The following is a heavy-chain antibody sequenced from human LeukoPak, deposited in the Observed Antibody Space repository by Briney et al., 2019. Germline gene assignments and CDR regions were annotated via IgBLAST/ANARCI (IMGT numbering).Heavy chain of an antibody. V-gene: IGHV3-23*01. Sequence: GGPLRLSCAASGFTFSSYAMSWVRQAPGKGLEWVSAISGSGGSTYYADSVKGRFTISRDNSKNTLYLQMNSLRAEDTAVYYCAKRSEWLGSYFDYWGQGTLVTVSS. CDR3: AKRSEWLGSYFDY. D-gene: IGHD6-19*01. J-gene: IGHJ4*02. CDR1: GFTFSSYA. CDR2: ISGSGGST.